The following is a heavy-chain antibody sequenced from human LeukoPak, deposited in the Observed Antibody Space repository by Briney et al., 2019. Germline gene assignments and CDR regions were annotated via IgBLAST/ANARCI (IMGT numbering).Heavy chain of an antibody. CDR3: AKDLRCRTPGYCSGGSKLPYYYGMDV. Sequence: GGSLRLSCAASGFTFSTDWMHWVRQAPGKGPVWVSRINGDVTSTDYADSVKGRFTISRDNSKNTLYLQMNSLRAEDTAVYYCAKDLRCRTPGYCSGGSKLPYYYGMDVWGQGTTVTVSS. D-gene: IGHD2-15*01. J-gene: IGHJ6*02. CDR1: GFTFSTDW. V-gene: IGHV3-74*01. CDR2: INGDVTST.